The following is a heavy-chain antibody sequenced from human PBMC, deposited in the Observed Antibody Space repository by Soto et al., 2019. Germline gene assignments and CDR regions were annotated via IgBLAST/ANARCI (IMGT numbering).Heavy chain of an antibody. CDR2: ISGSGGST. V-gene: IGHV3-23*01. D-gene: IGHD3-22*01. J-gene: IGHJ3*02. Sequence: EVQLLESGGGLVQPGGSLRLSCAASGFTFSSYAMIWVRQAPGKGLEWVSPISGSGGSTYYADSVKGRFTISRDNSKNTLYLQMKSLRAEDTAVYYCAKDSRARYYDSSSLIGDAFDIWGQGTMVTVSS. CDR3: AKDSRARYYDSSSLIGDAFDI. CDR1: GFTFSSYA.